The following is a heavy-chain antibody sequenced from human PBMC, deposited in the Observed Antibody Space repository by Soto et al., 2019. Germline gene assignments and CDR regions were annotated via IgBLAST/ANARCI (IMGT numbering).Heavy chain of an antibody. D-gene: IGHD2-15*01. CDR3: ARDLDRGYCSGGSCDRGGAFDI. Sequence: VASVKVSCKASGGTFSSYAISWVRQAPGQGLEWMGGIIPIFGTANYAQKFQGRVTITADESTSTAYMELSSLRSEDTAVYYCARDLDRGYCSGGSCDRGGAFDIWG. CDR2: IIPIFGTA. CDR1: GGTFSSYA. J-gene: IGHJ3*02. V-gene: IGHV1-69*13.